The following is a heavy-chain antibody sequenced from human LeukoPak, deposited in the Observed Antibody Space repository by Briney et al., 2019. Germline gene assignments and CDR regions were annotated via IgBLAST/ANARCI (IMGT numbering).Heavy chain of an antibody. D-gene: IGHD2-2*01. V-gene: IGHV3-66*02. CDR2: IYSGGST. CDR3: SRVVPAAWIFDY. Sequence: PGGSLRLSCAASGFTVSSNYMSWVRQAPGKGLEWVSVIYSGGSTYYTDSVKGRFTISRDNSKNTLYLQMNSLRAEDTALDYCSRVVPAAWIFDYWGQGTLVTVCS. J-gene: IGHJ4*02. CDR1: GFTVSSNY.